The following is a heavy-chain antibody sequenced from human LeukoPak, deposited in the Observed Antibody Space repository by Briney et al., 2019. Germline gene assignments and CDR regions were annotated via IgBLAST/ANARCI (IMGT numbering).Heavy chain of an antibody. CDR2: INPNSGGT. V-gene: IGHV1-2*02. CDR3: ARVRCSGGSCYTGFDY. Sequence: GASVKVSCTASGYTFTGYYMHWVRQAPGQGLEWMGWINPNSGGTNYAPKFQGRVTMTRDTSISTAYMELSRLRSDDTAVYYCARVRCSGGSCYTGFDYWGQGTLVTVSS. CDR1: GYTFTGYY. D-gene: IGHD2-15*01. J-gene: IGHJ4*02.